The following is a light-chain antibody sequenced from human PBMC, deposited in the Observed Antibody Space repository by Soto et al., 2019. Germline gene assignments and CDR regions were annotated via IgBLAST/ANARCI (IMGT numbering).Light chain of an antibody. CDR3: QQYNSYSRT. Sequence: DIQMTQSPSSLSASVGDTVTITCQASQDISHYLNWYQQKPGKALKLLIYDASNLESGVPSRFSGSGSGTEFTLTISSLQPDDFATYYCQQYNSYSRTFGQGTKVDIK. CDR1: QDISHY. V-gene: IGKV1-33*01. J-gene: IGKJ1*01. CDR2: DAS.